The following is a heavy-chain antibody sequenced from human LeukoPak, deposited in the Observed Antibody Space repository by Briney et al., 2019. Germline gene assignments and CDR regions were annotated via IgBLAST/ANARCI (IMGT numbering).Heavy chain of an antibody. CDR1: GGSISSGSYY. Sequence: SKTLSLTCTVSGGSISSGSYYWSWIRQPAGKGLEWIGRIYTSGSTNYNPSLKSRVTISVDTSKNQFSLKLSSVTAADTAVYYCAGRHSGSYYSFDYWGQGTLVTVSS. D-gene: IGHD1-26*01. CDR3: AGRHSGSYYSFDY. CDR2: IYTSGST. J-gene: IGHJ4*02. V-gene: IGHV4-61*02.